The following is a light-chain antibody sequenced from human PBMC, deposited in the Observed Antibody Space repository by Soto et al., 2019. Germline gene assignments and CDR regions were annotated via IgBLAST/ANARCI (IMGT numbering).Light chain of an antibody. Sequence: DIVMTQSPDSLAVSLGERATFNCKSSQSILYSSNNKNYLAWYQQKPGQPPKLLIYWTSTRESGVPDRFSGSGSGTDFTLSISSLRAEDVAVYYCQQYYTPPPTFGQGTKLEIK. CDR3: QQYYTPPPT. J-gene: IGKJ2*01. V-gene: IGKV4-1*01. CDR2: WTS. CDR1: QSILYSSNNKNY.